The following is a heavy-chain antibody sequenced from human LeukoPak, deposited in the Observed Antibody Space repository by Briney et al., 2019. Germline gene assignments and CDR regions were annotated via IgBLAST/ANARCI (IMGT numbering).Heavy chain of an antibody. J-gene: IGHJ4*02. D-gene: IGHD6-13*01. CDR1: GFTFSSYS. CDR3: ARDAYSSSWYGDY. V-gene: IGHV3-7*01. CDR2: IKQDGSEK. Sequence: GGSLRLSCAASGFTFSSYSMNWVRQAPGKGLEWVANIKQDGSEKYYVDSVKGRFTISRDNAKNSLYLQMNSLRAEDTAVYYCARDAYSSSWYGDYWGRGTLVTVSS.